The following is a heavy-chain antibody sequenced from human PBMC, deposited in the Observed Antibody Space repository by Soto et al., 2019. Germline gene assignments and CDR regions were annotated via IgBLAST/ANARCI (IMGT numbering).Heavy chain of an antibody. CDR2: IKQDGREK. CDR3: ARMGGYTYGWPFDH. Sequence: GGSLRLSCAASGFTFSSYWMSWVRQAPGKGLEWVANIKQDGREKSYVDSVRGRFTISRDNAKNSLYLQMNSLRAEDTAVYYCARMGGYTYGWPFDHWGQGTLVTVSS. V-gene: IGHV3-7*05. J-gene: IGHJ4*02. D-gene: IGHD5-18*01. CDR1: GFTFSSYW.